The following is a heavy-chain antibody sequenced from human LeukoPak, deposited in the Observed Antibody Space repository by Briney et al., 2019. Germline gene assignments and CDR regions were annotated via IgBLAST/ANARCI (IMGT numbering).Heavy chain of an antibody. CDR1: GYTFTSYY. D-gene: IGHD3-22*01. V-gene: IGHV1-2*02. CDR2: INPNSGGT. Sequence: ASVKVSCKASGYTFTSYYMHWVRQAPGQGLEWMGWINPNSGGTNFAQKFQGRVTMPRDTSITTAHMELSKLRSDDTAVYYCARVKNYYDSSGYLYYFDYWGQGTLVTVSS. CDR3: ARVKNYYDSSGYLYYFDY. J-gene: IGHJ4*02.